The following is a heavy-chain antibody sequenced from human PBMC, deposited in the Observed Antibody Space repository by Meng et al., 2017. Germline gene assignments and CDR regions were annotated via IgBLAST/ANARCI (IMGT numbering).Heavy chain of an antibody. Sequence: GGSLRLSCAASGFTFDDYAMHWVRQAPGKGLEWVSLIILDGCSTDYADSVKGRFTISRDNSKNSLYLQMNSLRAEDTALYYCAKDMTGGYYYYGMDVWGQGTTVTVSS. J-gene: IGHJ6*02. CDR2: IILDGCST. CDR1: GFTFDDYA. CDR3: AKDMTGGYYYYGMDV. D-gene: IGHD3-16*01. V-gene: IGHV3-43D*04.